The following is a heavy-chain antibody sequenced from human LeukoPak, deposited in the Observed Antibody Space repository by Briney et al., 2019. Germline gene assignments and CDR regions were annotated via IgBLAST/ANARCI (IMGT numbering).Heavy chain of an antibody. CDR1: GFTFSSYA. CDR2: ISYDGSNK. Sequence: GGSLRLSCAASGFTFSSYAMHWVRQAPGKGLEWVAVISYDGSNKYYADSVKGRFTISRDNSKNTLYPQMNSLRAEDTAVYYCARDADSSGWYSFYYYYMDVWGKGTTVTVSS. CDR3: ARDADSSGWYSFYYYYMDV. V-gene: IGHV3-30*04. D-gene: IGHD6-19*01. J-gene: IGHJ6*03.